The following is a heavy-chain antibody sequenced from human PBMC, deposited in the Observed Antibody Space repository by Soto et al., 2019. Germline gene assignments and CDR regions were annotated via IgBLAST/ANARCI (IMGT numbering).Heavy chain of an antibody. CDR2: MGYDGYT. J-gene: IGHJ6*02. D-gene: IGHD3-10*01. CDR1: GGPMSNYY. V-gene: IGHV4-59*08. Sequence: QVQLQESGPGLVKPSETLSLTCTISGGPMSNYYCSWFRQPPGQGLEWIGYMGYDGYTSYNPSLRSRVAISLDTSKHQSSLSLRSVPAADPALYSCPRQGFGPLPGRVDVWGQGTTVTVSS. CDR3: PRQGFGPLPGRVDV.